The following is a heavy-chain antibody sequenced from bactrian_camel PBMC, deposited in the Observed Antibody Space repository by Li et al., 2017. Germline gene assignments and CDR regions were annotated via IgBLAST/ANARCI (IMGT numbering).Heavy chain of an antibody. CDR2: LYGDGTST. CDR1: GFSFRGQV. J-gene: IGHJ4*01. V-gene: IGHV3S9*01. Sequence: HVQLVESGGGLVQPGGSLRLSCTASGFSFRGQVVAWIRQVPWKGLEWVSTLYGDGTSTRYASSVKGRFTISGDNAKNMAYLHMNNLKSQDTALYYCAGGDGLRADQWGQGTQVTVS. CDR3: AGGDGLRADQ.